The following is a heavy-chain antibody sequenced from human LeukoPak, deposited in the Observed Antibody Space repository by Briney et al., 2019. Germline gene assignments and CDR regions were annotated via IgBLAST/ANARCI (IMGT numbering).Heavy chain of an antibody. CDR3: ARGGAAGPFFPKYYFDY. D-gene: IGHD6-13*01. J-gene: IGHJ4*02. V-gene: IGHV4-38-2*02. CDR1: GYSISSGYY. CDR2: INHSGST. Sequence: SETLSLTCTVPGYSISSGYYWSWIRQPPGKGLEWIGEINHSGSTNYNPSLKSRVTISVDTSKNQFSLKLSSVTAADTAVYYCARGGAAGPFFPKYYFDYWGQGTLVTVSS.